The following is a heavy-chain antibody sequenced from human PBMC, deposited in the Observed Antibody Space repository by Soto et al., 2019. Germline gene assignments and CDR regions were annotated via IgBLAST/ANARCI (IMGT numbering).Heavy chain of an antibody. CDR3: ARDRIIDYYDSSGSFDY. CDR1: GFTFSSYA. J-gene: IGHJ4*02. V-gene: IGHV3-30-3*01. D-gene: IGHD3-22*01. CDR2: ISYDGSNK. Sequence: GGSLRLSCAASGFTFSSYAMHWVCQAPGKGLEWVAVISYDGSNKYYADSVKGRFTISRDNSKNTLYLQMNSLRAEDTAVYYCARDRIIDYYDSSGSFDYWGQGTLVTVSS.